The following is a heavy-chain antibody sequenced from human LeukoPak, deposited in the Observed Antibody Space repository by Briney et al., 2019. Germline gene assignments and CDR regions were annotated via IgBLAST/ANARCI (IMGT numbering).Heavy chain of an antibody. CDR2: IDPDTGGT. CDR3: AGEYYDSSGLKYAFDI. Sequence: ASVKVSCKASGYSFTDYYLHWVRHAPAQGLEWMGCIDPDTGGTKFAQKFQGGVTMTRDTSVSTAYMELSSLRSDDTAVYYCAGEYYDSSGLKYAFDIWGQGTMVTVSS. CDR1: GYSFTDYY. V-gene: IGHV1-2*02. J-gene: IGHJ3*02. D-gene: IGHD3-22*01.